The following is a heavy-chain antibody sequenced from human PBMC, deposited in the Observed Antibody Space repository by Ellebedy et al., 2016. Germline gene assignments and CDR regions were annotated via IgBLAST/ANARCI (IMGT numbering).Heavy chain of an antibody. D-gene: IGHD7-27*01. CDR1: GGSFSSYG. CDR2: IIPIFGTA. V-gene: IGHV1-69*13. Sequence: SVKVSCXASGGSFSSYGISWVRQAPGQGLEWMGGIIPIFGTANYAQKFQGRVTITADESTSTAYMELSSLRSEDTAVYYCARSGYWGADYYMDVWGKGTTVTVSS. CDR3: ARSGYWGADYYMDV. J-gene: IGHJ6*03.